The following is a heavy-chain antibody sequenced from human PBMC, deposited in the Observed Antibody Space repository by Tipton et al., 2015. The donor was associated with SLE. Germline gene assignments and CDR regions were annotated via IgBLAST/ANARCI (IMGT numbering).Heavy chain of an antibody. V-gene: IGHV1-2*06. CDR3: LRDPLPYAVTLGYGMDV. J-gene: IGHJ6*02. Sequence: QSGAEVKKPGASVKVSCKASGYTFTDYYMHWVRQAPGQGLEWMGRINPNSGGTNFAQKFQGRVTMTRDTSISTAYMELSSLRSDDTAVYYCLRDPLPYAVTLGYGMDVWGQGTTVTVS. CDR1: GYTFTDYY. D-gene: IGHD4-11*01. CDR2: INPNSGGT.